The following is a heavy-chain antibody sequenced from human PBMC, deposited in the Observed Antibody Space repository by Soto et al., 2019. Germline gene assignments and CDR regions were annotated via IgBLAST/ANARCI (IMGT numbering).Heavy chain of an antibody. J-gene: IGHJ6*03. CDR3: AKDNCRGGDCYSAPINVYYMDV. CDR1: GFTFDDYA. D-gene: IGHD2-21*01. Sequence: GGSLRLSCAASGFTFDDYAMHWVRQAPGKGLEWVSGISWNSGSIGYADSVKGRFTISRDNAKNSLYLQMNSLRAEDTALYYCAKDNCRGGDCYSAPINVYYMDVWGKGTTVTVSS. V-gene: IGHV3-9*01. CDR2: ISWNSGSI.